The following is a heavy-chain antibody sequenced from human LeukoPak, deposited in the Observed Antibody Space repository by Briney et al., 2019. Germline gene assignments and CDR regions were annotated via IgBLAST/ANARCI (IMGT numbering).Heavy chain of an antibody. CDR2: INPNSGGT. CDR3: ARDSVPPRLGPPGSYHLVY. CDR1: GYTFTCYY. Sequence: ASVTLRFTASGYTFTCYYMHWVRQAPGQGLEWMGWINPNSGGTNYAQKFQGRVTMTRDTSISTAYMELSRLRSDDTAVYYCARDSVPPRLGPPGSYHLVYWGQGTLVTVSS. D-gene: IGHD1-26*01. V-gene: IGHV1-2*02. J-gene: IGHJ4*02.